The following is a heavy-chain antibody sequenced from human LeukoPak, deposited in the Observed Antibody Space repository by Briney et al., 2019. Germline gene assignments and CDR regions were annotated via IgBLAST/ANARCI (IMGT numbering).Heavy chain of an antibody. Sequence: GGSLRLSCAASGFTFSSYGMHWVRQAPGKGLEWVAVIWYDGSNKYYADSVKGRFTISRDNSKNTLYLQMNSLRAEDTAVYYCARDAPGYYDSSGFYYYYYGMDVWGQGTTVTVSS. CDR3: ARDAPGYYDSSGFYYYYYGMDV. CDR2: IWYDGSNK. D-gene: IGHD3-22*01. J-gene: IGHJ6*02. V-gene: IGHV3-33*01. CDR1: GFTFSSYG.